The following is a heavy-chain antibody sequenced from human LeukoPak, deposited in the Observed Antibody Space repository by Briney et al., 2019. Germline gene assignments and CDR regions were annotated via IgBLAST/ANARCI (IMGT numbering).Heavy chain of an antibody. J-gene: IGHJ4*02. Sequence: ASVKASCKASGYTFNSYGIIWVRQAPGQGLEWMGWISAYNGDTTYAQKLQGRVTLTTDASTSTAYMELRSLRSDDTAVYYCARESTGGSLEIDYWGQGTLVTDSS. D-gene: IGHD2-8*02. CDR1: GYTFNSYG. CDR3: ARESTGGSLEIDY. CDR2: ISAYNGDT. V-gene: IGHV1-18*01.